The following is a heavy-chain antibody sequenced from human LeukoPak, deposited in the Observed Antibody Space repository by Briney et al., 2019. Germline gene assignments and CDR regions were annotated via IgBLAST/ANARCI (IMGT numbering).Heavy chain of an antibody. J-gene: IGHJ4*02. CDR3: AKRVPYTSSSVYFDY. V-gene: IGHV3-23*01. Sequence: GGSLRLSCAASGFTFSTFRMHWVRQAPGKGLEWVSSISDDGRSTYYADSVKGRFTISKDNSKNTMYLQMNNLRAEDTAIYYCAKRVPYTSSSVYFDYWGQGTLVTVSS. D-gene: IGHD6-6*01. CDR1: GFTFSTFR. CDR2: ISDDGRST.